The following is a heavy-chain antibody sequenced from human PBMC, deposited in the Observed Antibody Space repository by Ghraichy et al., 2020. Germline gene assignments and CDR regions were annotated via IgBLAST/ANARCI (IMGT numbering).Heavy chain of an antibody. CDR2: ISGSGGST. J-gene: IGHJ2*01. D-gene: IGHD4-17*01. V-gene: IGHV3-23*01. CDR3: AKGDYGDYVERYWYFDL. Sequence: GGSLRLSCAASGFTFSSYAMSWVRQAPGKGLEWVSAISGSGGSTYYADSVKGRFTISRDNSKNTLYLQMNSLRAEDTAVYYCAKGDYGDYVERYWYFDLWGRGTLVTVSS. CDR1: GFTFSSYA.